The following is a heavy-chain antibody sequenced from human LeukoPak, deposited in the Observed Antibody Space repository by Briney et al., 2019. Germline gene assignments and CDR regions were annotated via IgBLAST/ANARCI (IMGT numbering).Heavy chain of an antibody. V-gene: IGHV1-2*02. J-gene: IGHJ6*03. Sequence: ASVKVSCKASGYTFTGYYMHWVRQAPGQGLEWMGWINPNSGGTNYAQKFQGRVTMTRDTSISTAYMELRSLRSDDTAVYYCARDVAIRYFDWLPNSKYYYYYMDVWGKGTTVTVSS. CDR3: ARDVAIRYFDWLPNSKYYYYYMDV. CDR2: INPNSGGT. D-gene: IGHD3-9*01. CDR1: GYTFTGYY.